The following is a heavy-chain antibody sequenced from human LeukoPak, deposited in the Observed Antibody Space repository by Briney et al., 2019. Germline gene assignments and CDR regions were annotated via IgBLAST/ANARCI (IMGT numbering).Heavy chain of an antibody. CDR2: INPNSGGT. Sequence: GASVKVSCKASGYTFTGYFIHWVRQAPGQGLEWMGWINPNSGGTNYAQKFQGRVTMTRDTSISTAYMELNRLRSGDTAVYYCAREDRYDSSGYPFDYWGQGTLVTVSS. CDR3: AREDRYDSSGYPFDY. J-gene: IGHJ4*02. V-gene: IGHV1-2*02. D-gene: IGHD3-22*01. CDR1: GYTFTGYF.